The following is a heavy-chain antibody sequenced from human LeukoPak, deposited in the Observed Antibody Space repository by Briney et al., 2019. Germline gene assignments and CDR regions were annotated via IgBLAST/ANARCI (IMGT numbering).Heavy chain of an antibody. D-gene: IGHD3-10*01. CDR1: GFTFDDYG. V-gene: IGHV3-20*04. Sequence: TGGSLRLSCAASGFTFDDYGMSWVRQAPGKGLEWVSGINWNGGSTGYADSVKGRFTISRDNAKNTLYLQMNNLRAEDTAIYYCATDSYVSGSYYRLFYWGQGTLVTVSS. J-gene: IGHJ4*02. CDR3: ATDSYVSGSYYRLFY. CDR2: INWNGGST.